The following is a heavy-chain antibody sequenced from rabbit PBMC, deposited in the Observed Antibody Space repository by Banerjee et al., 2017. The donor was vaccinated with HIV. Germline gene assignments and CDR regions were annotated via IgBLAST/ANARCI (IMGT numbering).Heavy chain of an antibody. D-gene: IGHD5-1*01. J-gene: IGHJ4*01. Sequence: EESGGDLVKPEGSLTLTCTASGFSFSSSYWICWVRQAPGKGLEWIACIYAGSSGSTYYASWAKGRFTISKTSSTTVTLQMTSLTAADTATYFCARSTYGTYTIPRDFSLWGPGTLVTVS. CDR2: IYAGSSGST. V-gene: IGHV1S45*01. CDR3: ARSTYGTYTIPRDFSL. CDR1: GFSFSSSYW.